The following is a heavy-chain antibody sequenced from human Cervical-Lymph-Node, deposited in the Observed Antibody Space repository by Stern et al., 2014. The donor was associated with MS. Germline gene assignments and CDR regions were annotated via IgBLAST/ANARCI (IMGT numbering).Heavy chain of an antibody. J-gene: IGHJ5*02. V-gene: IGHV4-61*02. Sequence: QVQLVESGPGPVKPSQTLSLTCTVSGGSISSGSYYWSWIRQPAGKGLEXIGRIYTSGSTNYNPSLKSRVTISVDTSKNQFSLKLSSVTAADTAVYYCARSRLAVAASNWFDPWGQGTLVTVSS. CDR2: IYTSGST. CDR1: GGSISSGSYY. D-gene: IGHD6-19*01. CDR3: ARSRLAVAASNWFDP.